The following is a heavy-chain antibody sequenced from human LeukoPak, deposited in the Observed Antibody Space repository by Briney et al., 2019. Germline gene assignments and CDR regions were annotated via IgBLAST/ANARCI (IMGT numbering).Heavy chain of an antibody. V-gene: IGHV4-30-2*01. Sequence: PSETLSLTCAVSGDSISSGGYSWSWIRQPPGKGLEWVGYIYRGDNTYYNPFLESRVSMSVDRSKNYFSLRLNFVTAADTAVYYCARDGPSNDGSPYIPLAVRGQGTLVTVSS. D-gene: IGHD4-11*01. CDR3: ARDGPSNDGSPYIPLAV. J-gene: IGHJ4*02. CDR2: IYRGDNT. CDR1: GDSISSGGYS.